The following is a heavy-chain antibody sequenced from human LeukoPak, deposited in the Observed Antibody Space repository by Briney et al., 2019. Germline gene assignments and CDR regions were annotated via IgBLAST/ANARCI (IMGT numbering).Heavy chain of an antibody. V-gene: IGHV4-39*01. CDR3: ARPTGSGYYGMDV. CDR1: GGSISSSSYS. D-gene: IGHD3-10*01. Sequence: SETLSLTCTVPGGSISSSSYSWGWIRQPPGKGLEWIGSIYYSGSTYYNPSLKSRVTISVDTSKNQFSLKLSSVTAADTAVYYCARPTGSGYYGMDVWGQGTTVTVSS. CDR2: IYYSGST. J-gene: IGHJ6*02.